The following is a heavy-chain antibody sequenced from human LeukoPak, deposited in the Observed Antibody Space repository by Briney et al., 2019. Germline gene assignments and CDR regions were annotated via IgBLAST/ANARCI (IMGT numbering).Heavy chain of an antibody. CDR3: ARDRVKPYYYDSSGSPVLDAFDI. CDR1: GYTFTSYG. J-gene: IGHJ3*02. D-gene: IGHD3-22*01. V-gene: IGHV1-18*01. CDR2: ISAYNGNT. Sequence: ASVKVSCKASGYTFTSYGISWVRQAPGQGLEWMGWISAYNGNTNYAQKLQGRVTMTTDTSTSTAYMELRSLRSDDTAVYYCARDRVKPYYYDSSGSPVLDAFDIWGQGTMVTVSS.